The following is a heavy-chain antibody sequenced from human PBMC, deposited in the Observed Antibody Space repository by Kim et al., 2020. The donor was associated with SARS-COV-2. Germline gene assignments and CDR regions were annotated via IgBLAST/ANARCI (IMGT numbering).Heavy chain of an antibody. CDR2: ISSSSSYI. V-gene: IGHV3-21*01. CDR3: ARDGARGYAHDY. J-gene: IGHJ4*02. D-gene: IGHD5-12*01. CDR1: GFTFSSYS. Sequence: GGSLRLSCAASGFTFSSYSMNWVRQAPGKGLEWVSSISSSSSYIYYADSVKGRFTISRDNAKNSLYLQMNSLRAEDTAVYYCARDGARGYAHDYWGQGTLVTVSS.